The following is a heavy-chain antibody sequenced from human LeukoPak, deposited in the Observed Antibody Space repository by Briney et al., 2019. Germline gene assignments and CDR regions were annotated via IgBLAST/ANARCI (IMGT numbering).Heavy chain of an antibody. D-gene: IGHD3/OR15-3a*01. V-gene: IGHV1-2*02. CDR1: GYAFTDYY. CDR2: INPKSGDT. Sequence: ASVKVSCKASGYAFTDYYIHWVRQAPGQGLEWMGWINPKSGDTNYAEKFQGRVTITQNNSVTTVYMELSSLTSEDTAVYYCARRGLVAGIYDLVYGFDIWGQGTMVTVSS. CDR3: ARRGLVAGIYDLVYGFDI. J-gene: IGHJ3*02.